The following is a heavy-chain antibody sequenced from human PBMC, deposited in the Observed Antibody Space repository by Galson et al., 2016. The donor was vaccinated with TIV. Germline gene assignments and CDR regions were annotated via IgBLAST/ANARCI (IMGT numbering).Heavy chain of an antibody. D-gene: IGHD3-22*01. J-gene: IGHJ3*02. Sequence: SLRLSCAASGFRFSSHGMHWVRQAPGKGLEWVAFIWSDASNENYIDSVKGRFTISRDNSKNTLYLQMNRPRAEDTAVYYCARFRGSDDRGAFDIWGQGTMVTVSS. CDR2: IWSDASNE. V-gene: IGHV3-33*01. CDR1: GFRFSSHG. CDR3: ARFRGSDDRGAFDI.